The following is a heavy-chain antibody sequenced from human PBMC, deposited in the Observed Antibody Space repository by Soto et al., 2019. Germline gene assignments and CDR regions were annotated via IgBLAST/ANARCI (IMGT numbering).Heavy chain of an antibody. Sequence: PTPVNPTPTPTLTCTFSGVSLPTGGGGVGWVRPPPGKSLEWLAVIYWNEDRRRSPSLEHRLTITKDTSKNQVVLTMTNMDPVDTATYYCIYRRAAYDYHGLDVWGQGTTVTVSS. J-gene: IGHJ6*02. CDR3: IYRRAAYDYHGLDV. D-gene: IGHD6-13*01. CDR1: GVSLPTGGGG. V-gene: IGHV2-5*01. CDR2: IYWNEDR.